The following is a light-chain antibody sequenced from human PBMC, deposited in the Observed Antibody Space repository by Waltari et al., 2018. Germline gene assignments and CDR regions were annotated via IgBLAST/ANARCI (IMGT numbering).Light chain of an antibody. J-gene: IGLJ3*02. CDR3: GTWDSDLDAGV. V-gene: IGLV1-51*02. CDR2: ETN. CDR1: GSSIANNY. Sequence: QSMLTQPPSVSAAPGQKVTISCSGSGSSIANNYVAWYKQIPGTAPKLLIYETNKRPSGIPYRFSVSKSGTSATLGITGLQTGDEADYYCGTWDSDLDAGVFGGGTKLTVL.